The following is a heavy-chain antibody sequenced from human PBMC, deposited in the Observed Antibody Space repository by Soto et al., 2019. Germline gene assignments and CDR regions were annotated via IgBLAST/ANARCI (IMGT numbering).Heavy chain of an antibody. J-gene: IGHJ5*02. CDR2: IYYSGST. CDR3: ASRADYLRFDP. D-gene: IGHD4-17*01. V-gene: IGHV4-59*01. CDR1: GGSISSYY. Sequence: SETLSLTCTVSGGSISSYYWSWIRQPPGKGLEWIGYIYYSGSTNYNPSLKSRVTISVDTSKNQFSLKLSSVTAADTAVYYCASRADYLRFDPWGQGTLVTGSS.